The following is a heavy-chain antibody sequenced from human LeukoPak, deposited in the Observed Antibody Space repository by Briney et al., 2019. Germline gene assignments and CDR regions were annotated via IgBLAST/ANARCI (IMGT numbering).Heavy chain of an antibody. J-gene: IGHJ4*02. CDR2: ISSSSNYM. Sequence: GGSLRLSCAASGLTFSSSSMNWVRQAPGKGLEWVSSISSSSNYMYYTDSVKGRFTIFRDNAENSLYLQMNSLRIEDTAVYYCARGLISSGYSPYFDYWGQGTLITASS. D-gene: IGHD3-22*01. V-gene: IGHV3-21*01. CDR3: ARGLISSGYSPYFDY. CDR1: GLTFSSSS.